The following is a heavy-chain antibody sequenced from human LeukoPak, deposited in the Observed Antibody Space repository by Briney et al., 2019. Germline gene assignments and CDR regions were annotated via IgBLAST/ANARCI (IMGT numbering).Heavy chain of an antibody. CDR1: GFTFSRSW. Sequence: GGSLRLSCAASGFTFSRSWKHWVRQGPGKGLVWVSRINSDGSSTRYADFVKGRFTISRDNAKNTLYLQMNSLRSEDTALYYCVRDNYYGMDVWGQGTTVTVSS. V-gene: IGHV3-74*01. CDR3: VRDNYYGMDV. CDR2: INSDGSST. J-gene: IGHJ6*02.